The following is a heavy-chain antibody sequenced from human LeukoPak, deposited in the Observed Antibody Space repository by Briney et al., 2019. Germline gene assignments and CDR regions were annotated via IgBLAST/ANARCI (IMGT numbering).Heavy chain of an antibody. CDR2: IWYDGINK. CDR3: AKDSLGYCSRASCYNYFDY. J-gene: IGHJ4*02. Sequence: GRSLRLSCATSVFTFSNYGMHWVRQAPAKGLEYVAVIWYDGINKNYAEYVKGRFTMSRDNSTSTLYMQLSSLRAGDTAVYYCAKDSLGYCSRASCYNYFDYWGQGTLVTVSS. V-gene: IGHV3-33*06. D-gene: IGHD2-2*02. CDR1: VFTFSNYG.